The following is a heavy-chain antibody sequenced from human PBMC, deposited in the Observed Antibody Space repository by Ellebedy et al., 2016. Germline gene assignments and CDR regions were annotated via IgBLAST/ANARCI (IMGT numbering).Heavy chain of an antibody. V-gene: IGHV1-24*01. CDR1: GYTLTELS. CDR3: AREGSFTMVRGGRMDFDY. D-gene: IGHD3-10*01. CDR2: FDPEDGET. Sequence: ASVKVSCKVSGYTLTELSMHWARQAPGKGLEWMGGFDPEDGETIYAQKFQGRVTMTEDTSTDAAYMELSSLRSDDTAVYFCAREGSFTMVRGGRMDFDYWGQGTLVTVSS. J-gene: IGHJ4*02.